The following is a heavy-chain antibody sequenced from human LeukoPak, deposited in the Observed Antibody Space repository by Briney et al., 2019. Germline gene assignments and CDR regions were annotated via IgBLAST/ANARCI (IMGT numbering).Heavy chain of an antibody. Sequence: GSLRLSCAASGFTVSNNYMSWVRQPPGKGLEWIGEINHSGSTNYNPSLKSRVTISVDTSKNQFSLKLSSVTAADTAVYSCSRGRYGDYERYFDYWGQGTLVTVSS. CDR2: INHSGST. V-gene: IGHV4-34*01. CDR3: SRGRYGDYERYFDY. J-gene: IGHJ4*02. CDR1: GFTVSNNY. D-gene: IGHD4-17*01.